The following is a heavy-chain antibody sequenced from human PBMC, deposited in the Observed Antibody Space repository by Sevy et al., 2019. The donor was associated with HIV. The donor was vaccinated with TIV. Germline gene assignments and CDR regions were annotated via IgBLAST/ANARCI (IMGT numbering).Heavy chain of an antibody. J-gene: IGHJ5*02. Sequence: ASVKVSCKASGYTFTSYAMNWVRQAPGQGLEWMGWINTNTGNPTYAQGFTGRFVFSLDTSVSTAYLQISSLKAEDTAGYYCARESRYFDWSPTGPFDPWGQGPLVTVSS. CDR1: GYTFTSYA. V-gene: IGHV7-4-1*02. CDR3: ARESRYFDWSPTGPFDP. CDR2: INTNTGNP. D-gene: IGHD3-9*01.